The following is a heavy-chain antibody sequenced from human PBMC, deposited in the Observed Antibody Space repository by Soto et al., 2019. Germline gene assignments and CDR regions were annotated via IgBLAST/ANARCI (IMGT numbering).Heavy chain of an antibody. CDR2: IYESGRT. J-gene: IGHJ5*02. Sequence: PSETLSLTCIVSGASISTGGYSWSWIRQPPGKGPEWIGYIYESGRTYYKPSLKSRASISMDKSRNQFSVRLTSVTAADTAVYFCARGDRYSGSSSDYFDPWGQGTLVTVSS. CDR1: GASISTGGYS. D-gene: IGHD1-26*01. CDR3: ARGDRYSGSSSDYFDP. V-gene: IGHV4-30-2*01.